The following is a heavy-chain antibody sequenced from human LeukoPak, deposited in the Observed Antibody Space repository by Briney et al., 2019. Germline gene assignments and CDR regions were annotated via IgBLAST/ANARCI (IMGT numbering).Heavy chain of an antibody. CDR3: ASSYGSGSYYGGFDY. CDR2: IWYDGSNK. V-gene: IGHV3-33*01. D-gene: IGHD3-10*01. Sequence: AGDSLRLSCAASGFTFSSYGMHWVRQAPGKGMEWVAVIWYDGSNKYYADSVKGRFTISRDNSKNTLYLQMNSLRAEDTAFYYCASSYGSGSYYGGFDYWGQGTLVTVSS. CDR1: GFTFSSYG. J-gene: IGHJ4*02.